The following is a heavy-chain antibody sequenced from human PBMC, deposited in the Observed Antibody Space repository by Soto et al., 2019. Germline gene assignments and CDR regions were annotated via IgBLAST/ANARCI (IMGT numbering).Heavy chain of an antibody. V-gene: IGHV4-4*02. CDR2: IYHSGST. J-gene: IGHJ3*02. Sequence: XTLAIRCAVSGGSISSTDWWSWVLQPPVKGLEWIWEIYHSGSTNYNPPLKSRITLSVDKSKNHFSLRLSSLTPPDTAAYYCARGPSTTVHDAFDIWGQGTMPTVS. CDR1: GGSISSTDW. CDR3: ARGPSTTVHDAFDI. D-gene: IGHD4-17*01.